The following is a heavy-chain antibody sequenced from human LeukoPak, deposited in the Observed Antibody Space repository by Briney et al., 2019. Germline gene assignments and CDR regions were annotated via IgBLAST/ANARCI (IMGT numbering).Heavy chain of an antibody. CDR3: SHASSGSYYH. Sequence: PGGSLRLSCAASGFTSSNYWMYWVRQAPGKGLVWVSHINSDGSSTSYADSVKGRFTISRDNAKNTLYLQMNSLRAEDTAVYYCSHASSGSYYHWGQGTLVTVSS. V-gene: IGHV3-74*01. J-gene: IGHJ5*02. CDR1: GFTSSNYW. CDR2: INSDGSST. D-gene: IGHD3-10*01.